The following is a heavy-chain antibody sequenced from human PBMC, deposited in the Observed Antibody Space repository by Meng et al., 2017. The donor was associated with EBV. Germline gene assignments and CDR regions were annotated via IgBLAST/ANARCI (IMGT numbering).Heavy chain of an antibody. CDR3: ARDGRLYDTPSPFDY. CDR2: ISAYNGNT. V-gene: IGHV1-18*01. D-gene: IGHD3-22*01. Sequence: QVQLVQSGAEVKETGASVKVSCKASGYTFTSYGISWVRQAPGQGLEWMGWISAYNGNTNYAQKLQGRVTMTTDTSTSTAYMELRSLRSDDTAVYYCARDGRLYDTPSPFDYWGQGTLVTVSS. CDR1: GYTFTSYG. J-gene: IGHJ4*02.